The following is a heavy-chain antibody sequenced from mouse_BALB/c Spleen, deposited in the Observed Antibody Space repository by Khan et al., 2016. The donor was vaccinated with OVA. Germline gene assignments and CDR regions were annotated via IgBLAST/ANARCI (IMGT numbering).Heavy chain of an antibody. CDR3: ARLEDI. CDR1: GFSLTSYG. Sequence: QVQLKQSGPGLVAPSQSLSITCTVSGFSLTSYGVHWVRQPPGKGLEWLGVIWAGGSTNYNSALMSRLSISKDNSKSQVFLKMNSLLTDDTAMYYCARLEDIWGQGTTLTVSS. CDR2: IWAGGST. V-gene: IGHV2-9*02. D-gene: IGHD1-3*01. J-gene: IGHJ2*01.